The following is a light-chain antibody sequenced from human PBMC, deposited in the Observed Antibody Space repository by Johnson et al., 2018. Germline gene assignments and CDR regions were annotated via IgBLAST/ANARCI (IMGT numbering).Light chain of an antibody. V-gene: IGLV1-51*02. Sequence: QSVLTQPPSVSAAPGQKVTISCSGSSSNIGNNYVSWYQQLPGTAPKLLIYENNKRPSGIPDRFSGSKSGTSATLGITVLQPVDEADYYCGTWDSSLSAGNVFGTGTKVTVL. CDR2: ENN. CDR1: SSNIGNNY. J-gene: IGLJ1*01. CDR3: GTWDSSLSAGNV.